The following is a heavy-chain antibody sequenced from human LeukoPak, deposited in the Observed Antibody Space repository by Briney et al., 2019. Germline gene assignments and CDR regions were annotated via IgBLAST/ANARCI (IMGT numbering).Heavy chain of an antibody. V-gene: IGHV3-11*06. CDR2: ISSRTTSHT. D-gene: IGHD4-17*01. CDR1: GFTFSDYY. Sequence: GGSLRLSCAASGFTFSDYYMSWIRQAPGKGLEWVSYISSRTTSHTKYADSVEGRFTISRDNAKNSLYLQMNSLRAEDTAVYYCARVKGDYCVDYWGQGTVITVSS. CDR3: ARVKGDYCVDY. J-gene: IGHJ4*02.